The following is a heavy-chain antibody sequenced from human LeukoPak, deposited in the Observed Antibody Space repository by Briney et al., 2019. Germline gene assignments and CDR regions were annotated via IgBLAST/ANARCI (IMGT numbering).Heavy chain of an antibody. CDR3: ARFTRSSSSHYYYYAMDV. CDR2: IHFSGNS. J-gene: IGHJ6*02. V-gene: IGHV4-39*01. CDR1: GGSISTYY. D-gene: IGHD6-6*01. Sequence: SETLSLTCTVSGGSISTYYWSWIRQPPGKGLECIGSIHFSGNSYYNPSPSLKSRVTISVDTSKNQFSLNVISVTAADTAVYYCARFTRSSSSHYYYYAMDVWGQGTTVTVSS.